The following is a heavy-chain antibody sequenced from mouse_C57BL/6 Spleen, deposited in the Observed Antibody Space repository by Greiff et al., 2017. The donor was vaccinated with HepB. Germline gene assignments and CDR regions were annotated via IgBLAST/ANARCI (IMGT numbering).Heavy chain of an antibody. CDR3: ARREDYAMDY. V-gene: IGHV1-69*01. CDR2: IDPSDSYT. Sequence: VQLQQSGAELVMPGASVKLSCKASGYTFTSYWMHWVKQRPGQGLEWIGEIDPSDSYTNYNQKFKGKSTLTVDKSSSTAYMQLRSLTSEDSAVYYCARREDYAMDYWGQGTSVTVSS. J-gene: IGHJ4*01. CDR1: GYTFTSYW.